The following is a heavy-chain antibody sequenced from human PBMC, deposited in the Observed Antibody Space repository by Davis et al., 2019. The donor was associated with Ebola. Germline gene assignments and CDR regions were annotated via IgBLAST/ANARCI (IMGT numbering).Heavy chain of an antibody. D-gene: IGHD4-11*01. CDR1: GYTFTSYG. CDR3: ARPPWDYSDYSYFDY. V-gene: IGHV1-3*01. J-gene: IGHJ4*02. Sequence: ASVKVSCKASGYTFTSYGISWVRQAPGQGLEWMGWIHAGNGNTKYSQKFQGRVTITRDTSASTAYMELSSLRSEDTAMYYCARPPWDYSDYSYFDYWGQGTLVTVSS. CDR2: IHAGNGNT.